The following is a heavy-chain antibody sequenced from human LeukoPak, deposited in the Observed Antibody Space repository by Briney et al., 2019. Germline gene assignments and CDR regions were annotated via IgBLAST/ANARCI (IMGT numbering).Heavy chain of an antibody. CDR3: ARERVSKGWFDP. D-gene: IGHD4-11*01. V-gene: IGHV4-59*12. CDR1: GGSISSYY. J-gene: IGHJ5*02. CDR2: IYYSGST. Sequence: SETLSLTCTVSGGSISSYYWSWIRQPPGKGLEWIGYIYYSGSTYYNPSLKSRVTISVDRSKNQFSLKLSSVTAADTAVYYCARERVSKGWFDPWGQGTLVTVSS.